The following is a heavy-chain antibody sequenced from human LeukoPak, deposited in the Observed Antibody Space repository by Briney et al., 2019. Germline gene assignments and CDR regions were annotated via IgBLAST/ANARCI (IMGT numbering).Heavy chain of an antibody. CDR2: IFYSGST. V-gene: IGHV4-39*01. CDR3: ARAGGSSWFRYYYYYMDV. CDR1: GGSISSRSYY. D-gene: IGHD6-13*01. J-gene: IGHJ6*03. Sequence: SETLSLTCTVSGGSISSRSYYWGWIRQPPGKGLEWIGSIFYSGSTYYNPSLQSRVTMSVDTSQNQFSLRLSSVTAADTAVYYCARAGGSSWFRYYYYYMDVWGKGTTVTVSS.